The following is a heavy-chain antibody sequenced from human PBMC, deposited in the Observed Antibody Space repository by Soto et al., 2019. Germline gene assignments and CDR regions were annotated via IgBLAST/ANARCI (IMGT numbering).Heavy chain of an antibody. V-gene: IGHV4-59*12. Sequence: SETLSLTCTVSGGSISSYYWSWIRQPPGKGLEWIAYIYYDGSTNYNPSLKSRVTISVDTSKNRFSLKLSSVTAADTAVYYCARAIRDYDYVWGSYRWDDAFDIWGQGTMVTVSS. CDR1: GGSISSYY. CDR2: IYYDGST. CDR3: ARAIRDYDYVWGSYRWDDAFDI. J-gene: IGHJ3*02. D-gene: IGHD3-16*02.